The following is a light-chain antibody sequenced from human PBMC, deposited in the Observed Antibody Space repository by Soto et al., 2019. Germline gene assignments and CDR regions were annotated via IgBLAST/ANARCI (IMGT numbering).Light chain of an antibody. CDR1: QSVSRNY. CDR2: AAS. J-gene: IGKJ3*01. Sequence: EIVLTQSPATLSLSPGERATLSCGASQSVSRNYVAWYQQKPGLAPSLVMYAASTRATGIPDRFSGSGSGIDFTLTISRLEPEDFAVYFCQQYDRSPFTFGPGTKVDI. CDR3: QQYDRSPFT. V-gene: IGKV3D-20*01.